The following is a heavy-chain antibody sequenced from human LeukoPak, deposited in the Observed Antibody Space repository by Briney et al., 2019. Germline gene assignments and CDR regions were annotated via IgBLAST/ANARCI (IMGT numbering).Heavy chain of an antibody. J-gene: IGHJ4*02. CDR1: GFTFSNYV. V-gene: IGHV3-23*01. CDR3: AKVRAPSGWFNSDY. Sequence: GGSLRLSCAAAGFTFSNYVMSWVRPAPGKGLEWVSGISGSGDSTYYADSVKGRFTISRDNSKNTLYLQMNSLRVEDTAAYYCAKVRAPSGWFNSDYWGQGTLVTVSS. D-gene: IGHD6-19*01. CDR2: ISGSGDST.